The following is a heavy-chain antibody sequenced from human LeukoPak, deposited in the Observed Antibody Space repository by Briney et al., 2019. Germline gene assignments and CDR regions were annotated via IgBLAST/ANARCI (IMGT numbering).Heavy chain of an antibody. CDR1: GYTFTSYG. J-gene: IGHJ4*02. CDR3: ARYGGGSWGNY. CDR2: ISAYNGNT. Sequence: GASVKVSCKASGYTFTSYGMRWVPQAPGQGREWMGGISAYNGNTNYEQKLQGRVTMTTDTTTSTAYMERRSLRYDDTAVYYCARYGGGSWGNYWGQGTLVPVSS. D-gene: IGHD2-15*01. V-gene: IGHV1-18*01.